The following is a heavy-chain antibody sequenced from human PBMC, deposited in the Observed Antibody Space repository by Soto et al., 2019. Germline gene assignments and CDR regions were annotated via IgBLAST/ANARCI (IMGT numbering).Heavy chain of an antibody. CDR2: ISSGGATI. CDR3: ARGGTYIDI. D-gene: IGHD3-16*01. J-gene: IGHJ3*02. Sequence: ISSGGATIYFADSVKGRFTISRDNAKNSLSLQMHSLRAEDTAVYYCARGGTYIDIWGQGTMVTVSS. V-gene: IGHV3-11*01.